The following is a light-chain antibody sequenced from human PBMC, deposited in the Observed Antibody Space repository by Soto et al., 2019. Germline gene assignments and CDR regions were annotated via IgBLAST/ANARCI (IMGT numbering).Light chain of an antibody. Sequence: DIQMTQSPSSLSASVGDRVTITCRASQSITIYLNWYQQKPGEAPNLLIFGASTLQSGVPSRFSGSGSGTDVTLTISSLQPEDFATYYCQQSYSNVWTFGQGTKVEIK. CDR1: QSITIY. V-gene: IGKV1-39*01. J-gene: IGKJ1*01. CDR2: GAS. CDR3: QQSYSNVWT.